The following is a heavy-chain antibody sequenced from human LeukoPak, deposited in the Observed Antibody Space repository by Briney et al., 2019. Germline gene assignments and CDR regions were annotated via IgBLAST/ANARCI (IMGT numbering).Heavy chain of an antibody. CDR1: GFTFSGSA. Sequence: GSPRLSCAASGFTFSGSAMHWVRQASGKGLEWVGRIRSKANSYATAYAASVKGRFTISRDDSKNTAYLQMTSLKTEDTAGYYCTRPGRHGLWLGRLVYWGQGTLVTVSS. V-gene: IGHV3-73*01. CDR3: TRPGRHGLWLGRLVY. CDR2: IRSKANSYAT. J-gene: IGHJ4*02. D-gene: IGHD5-18*01.